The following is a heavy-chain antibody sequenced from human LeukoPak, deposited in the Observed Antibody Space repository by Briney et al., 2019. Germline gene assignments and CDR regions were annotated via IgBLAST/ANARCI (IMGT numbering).Heavy chain of an antibody. CDR2: IIPIFGTA. CDR3: AREGVGGDCFGY. CDR1: GGTFSSYA. Sequence: GASVKVSCKASGGTFSSYAISWVRQAPGQGLEWMGGIIPIFGTANYAQKFQGRVTITTDESTSTAYMELSSLRSEDTAVYYCAREGVGGDCFGYWGQGTLVTVSS. D-gene: IGHD3-16*01. J-gene: IGHJ4*02. V-gene: IGHV1-69*05.